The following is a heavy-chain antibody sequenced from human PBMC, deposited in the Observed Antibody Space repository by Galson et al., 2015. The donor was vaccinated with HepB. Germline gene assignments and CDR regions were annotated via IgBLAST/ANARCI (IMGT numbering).Heavy chain of an antibody. D-gene: IGHD6-13*01. V-gene: IGHV3-48*03. CDR2: ISKSGWTT. CDR1: GLTFSSYE. CDR3: ARDPGIAAAGTNVDY. J-gene: IGHJ4*02. Sequence: SLRLSCAASGLTFSSYEMNWVRQAPGKGLEWVSYISKSGWTTYYADSVKGRFTISRDNAKNSLYLQMNRLRAEDTAVYYCARDPGIAAAGTNVDYWGQGILVTVSS.